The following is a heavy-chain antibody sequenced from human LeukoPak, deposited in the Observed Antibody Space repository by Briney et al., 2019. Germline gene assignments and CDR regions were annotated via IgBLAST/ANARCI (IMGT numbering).Heavy chain of an antibody. Sequence: GGSLRLSCAASGFTLSSYAMSWVRQAPGKGLEWVSSISSSSSYIYYADSVKGRFTISRDNAKNSLYLQMNSLRAEDTAVYYCARGSYYDSSGGDAFDIWGQGTMVTVSS. D-gene: IGHD3-22*01. CDR2: ISSSSSYI. CDR1: GFTLSSYA. J-gene: IGHJ3*02. CDR3: ARGSYYDSSGGDAFDI. V-gene: IGHV3-21*01.